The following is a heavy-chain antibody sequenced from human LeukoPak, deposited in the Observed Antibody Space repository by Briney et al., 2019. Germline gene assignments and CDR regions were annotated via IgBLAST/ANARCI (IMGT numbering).Heavy chain of an antibody. CDR1: GGSISTYY. CDR2: VYYNGNT. V-gene: IGHV4-59*08. Sequence: KPSETLSLSCTVSGGSISTYYWSWIRQPPGKGLEWIGDVYYNGNTNYNPSLKSRVTTSIDTSKNQFSLKLSSVTAADTAMFYCVRHPARGAGDNAFDIWGQGTMVTVSS. CDR3: VRHPARGAGDNAFDI. J-gene: IGHJ3*02. D-gene: IGHD2-21*01.